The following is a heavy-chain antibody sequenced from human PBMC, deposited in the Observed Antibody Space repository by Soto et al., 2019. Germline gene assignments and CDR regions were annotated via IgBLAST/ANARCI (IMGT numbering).Heavy chain of an antibody. CDR2: IYHSGST. Sequence: QVQLQESGPGLVKPSGTLSLTCAVSGGSISTSNCWSWVRQPPGKGLEWIGEIYHSGSTNYNPSLKSRVTISVAKSKNQFSLKLNSLTAEDTAVYYCERAAAGGYRAYEVFDYWGQGTLVTVSS. V-gene: IGHV4-4*02. D-gene: IGHD5-12*01. J-gene: IGHJ4*02. CDR1: GGSISTSNC. CDR3: ERAAAGGYRAYEVFDY.